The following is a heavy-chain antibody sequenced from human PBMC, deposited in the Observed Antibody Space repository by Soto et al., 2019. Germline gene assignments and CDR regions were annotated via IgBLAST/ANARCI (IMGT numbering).Heavy chain of an antibody. CDR3: ARDSGRERYYGSYLPYYAMDV. D-gene: IGHD3-10*01. CDR2: LIPIFGSA. V-gene: IGHV1-69*13. J-gene: IGHJ6*02. Sequence: GASVKVSCKTSGGTFSSYALNWVRQAPGQGLEWMGGLIPIFGSANYAQKFQDRVTITADESTSTAYMELSSLRSEDTAVYYCARDSGRERYYGSYLPYYAMDVWGQGTTVTVSS. CDR1: GGTFSSYA.